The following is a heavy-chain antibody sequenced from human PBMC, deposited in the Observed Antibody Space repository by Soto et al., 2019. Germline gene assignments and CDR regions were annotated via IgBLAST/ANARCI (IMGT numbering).Heavy chain of an antibody. J-gene: IGHJ5*02. V-gene: IGHV1-3*01. CDR2: INPDNGNT. CDR1: GYTFTRYT. D-gene: IGHD2-2*01. Sequence: ASVKVSCKASGYTFTRYTMNWVRQAPGQRLEWMGWINPDNGNTKSSQKFQDRVIITRDTSASTAYMDRSSLRSEDTAVYYCARGRATGQLALSGQGTLVTVSS. CDR3: ARGRATGQLAL.